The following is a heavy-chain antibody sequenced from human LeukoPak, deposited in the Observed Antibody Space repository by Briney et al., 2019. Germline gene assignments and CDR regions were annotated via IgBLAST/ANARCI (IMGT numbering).Heavy chain of an antibody. J-gene: IGHJ4*02. CDR3: ARHPYCTNGVCHLYFDY. CDR2: IYYSGST. V-gene: IGHV4-59*08. Sequence: SETLSLTCTVSGGSISSYYWSWIRQPPGKGLEWIGYIYYSGSTNYNPSLKSRVTISVDTSKNQFSLKLSSVTAADTAVYYCARHPYCTNGVCHLYFDYWGQGTLVTVSS. CDR1: GGSISSYY. D-gene: IGHD2-8*01.